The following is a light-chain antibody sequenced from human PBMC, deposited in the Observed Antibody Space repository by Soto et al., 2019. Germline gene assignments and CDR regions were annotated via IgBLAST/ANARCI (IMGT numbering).Light chain of an antibody. CDR2: WAS. CDR1: QSVLYSSNNKNY. Sequence: DIVMTQSPDSLAVSLGERATINCKSSQSVLYSSNNKNYLAWYQQKPGQPPKLLIYWASTREPGVPDRFSGSGSVTDFTLTISSLQAEDVAVYYCQQYYSTPWTFGQGTKVEIK. CDR3: QQYYSTPWT. J-gene: IGKJ1*01. V-gene: IGKV4-1*01.